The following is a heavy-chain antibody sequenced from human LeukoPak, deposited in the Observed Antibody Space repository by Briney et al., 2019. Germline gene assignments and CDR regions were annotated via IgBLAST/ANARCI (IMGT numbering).Heavy chain of an antibody. Sequence: GGSLRLSCVVSGLTLSDQYMEWVRQAPGKGLEWVGRTTSKGNNYITEYAASVRGRFTISRDDSRNSVYLQMNSLKTEDTAVYYCARMTLGGMDVWDKGATVTVSS. CDR3: ARMTLGGMDV. V-gene: IGHV3-72*01. CDR2: TTSKGNNYIT. CDR1: GLTLSDQY. J-gene: IGHJ6*04.